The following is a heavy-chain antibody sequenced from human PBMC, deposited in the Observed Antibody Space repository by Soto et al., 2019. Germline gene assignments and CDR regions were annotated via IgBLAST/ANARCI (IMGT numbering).Heavy chain of an antibody. Sequence: PGGSLRLSCAASGFTFSDYYVSWIRQAPGKGLEWVSYISSSSSYTNYADSVKGRLTISRDNAKNSLYLQMNSLRAEDTAVYYCARVDGYSYGYSRSFDYWGQGTLVTVSS. J-gene: IGHJ4*02. CDR3: ARVDGYSYGYSRSFDY. CDR2: ISSSSSYT. D-gene: IGHD5-18*01. V-gene: IGHV3-11*06. CDR1: GFTFSDYY.